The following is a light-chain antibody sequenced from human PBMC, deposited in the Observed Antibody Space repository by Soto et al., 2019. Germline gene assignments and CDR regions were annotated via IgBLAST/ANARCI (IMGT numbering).Light chain of an antibody. CDR1: SNDVGTYNL. CDR2: EAT. V-gene: IGLV2-23*01. J-gene: IGLJ3*02. CDR3: CASACSGTVV. Sequence: QSVLTQPASVSGSPEQSITISCTGTSNDVGTYNLVSWYQQHPGKAPKVMIYEATKRPSGVSNRFSGSKSGNTASLTISGVQAEDEADYYFCASACSGTVVFGGGTKL.